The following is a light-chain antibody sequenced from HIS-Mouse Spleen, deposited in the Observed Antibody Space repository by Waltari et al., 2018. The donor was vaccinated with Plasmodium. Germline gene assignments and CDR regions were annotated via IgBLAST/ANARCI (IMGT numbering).Light chain of an antibody. Sequence: SYELTQPPSVSVSPGQPDRNTCSGDALPKKYAYWYQQKSGQAPVLVIYEDSKRPSGIPERFSGSSSGTMATLTISGAQVEDEADYYCYSTDSSGNHRVFGGGTKLTVL. CDR3: YSTDSSGNHRV. V-gene: IGLV3-10*01. J-gene: IGLJ3*02. CDR2: EDS. CDR1: ALPKKY.